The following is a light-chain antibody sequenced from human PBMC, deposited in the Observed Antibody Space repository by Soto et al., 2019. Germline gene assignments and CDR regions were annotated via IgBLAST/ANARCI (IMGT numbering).Light chain of an antibody. V-gene: IGKV3-20*01. J-gene: IGKJ2*01. CDR3: QQYGSSQYT. Sequence: EIVLTQSPGTLSLSPGERATLSCRASQSVNNNYSAWYQQKPGQAPRLLIYGASSRATGIPDRFSGSGSGTDFTLTISRLEPEDFAVYYCQQYGSSQYTFGQGTKLEIK. CDR2: GAS. CDR1: QSVNNNY.